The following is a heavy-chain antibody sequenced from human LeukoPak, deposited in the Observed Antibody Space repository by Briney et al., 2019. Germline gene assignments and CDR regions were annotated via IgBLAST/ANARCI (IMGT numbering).Heavy chain of an antibody. D-gene: IGHD2-8*01. CDR1: GSTFTNAW. Sequence: GGSLRLSCAASGSTFTNAWMTWVRLAPGKGLEGVGLIKSKAEGGTADFGAPVKGRFAISRDDSKNTLYLQMNSLKIEDTAVYYCATDLGSMYGLSYWGQGTLVTVSS. V-gene: IGHV3-15*01. CDR2: IKSKAEGGTA. CDR3: ATDLGSMYGLSY. J-gene: IGHJ4*02.